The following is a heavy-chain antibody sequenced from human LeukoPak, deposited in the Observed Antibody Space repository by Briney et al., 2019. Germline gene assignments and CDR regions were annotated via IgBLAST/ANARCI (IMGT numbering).Heavy chain of an antibody. V-gene: IGHV3-23*01. D-gene: IGHD3-10*01. CDR2: LTGSGGNT. Sequence: GGSLRLSCVASGFTFSSYAMSWVRQAPGKGLEWVSGLTGSGGNTYYADSVKGRFTISRDNSKNTLSLQMNSPRAEDAAVYYCVKFRGIQHYNYHMDVWGKGTTVTVSS. CDR1: GFTFSSYA. CDR3: VKFRGIQHYNYHMDV. J-gene: IGHJ6*03.